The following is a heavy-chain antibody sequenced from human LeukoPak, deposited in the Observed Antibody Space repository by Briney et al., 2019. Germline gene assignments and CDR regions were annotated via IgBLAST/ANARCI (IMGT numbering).Heavy chain of an antibody. CDR1: GYSFTNSW. V-gene: IGHV5-51*01. Sequence: GESLKISGKGSGYSFTNSWVGWVRQMPGRGLEWMGTIYPGDSDTRYSPSFQGQVTISADKSISTAYLQWSSLKASDTAIYYCARHQIVGATRSPFDYWGQGTLVTVSS. CDR2: IYPGDSDT. J-gene: IGHJ4*02. CDR3: ARHQIVGATRSPFDY. D-gene: IGHD1-26*01.